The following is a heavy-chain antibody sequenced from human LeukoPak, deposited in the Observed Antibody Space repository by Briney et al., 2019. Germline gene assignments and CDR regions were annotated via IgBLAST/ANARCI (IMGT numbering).Heavy chain of an antibody. CDR2: MNPNSGNT. J-gene: IGHJ4*02. CDR1: GYTFTGYY. D-gene: IGHD6-6*01. Sequence: ASVTVSCTASGYTFTGYYMHWVRQAPGQGLEWMGWMNPNSGNTGYAQKFQGRVTMTRNTSISTAYMELSSLRSEDTAVYYCARGQKIAARRRPAIGSYWGQGTLVTVSS. CDR3: ARGQKIAARRRPAIGSY. V-gene: IGHV1-8*02.